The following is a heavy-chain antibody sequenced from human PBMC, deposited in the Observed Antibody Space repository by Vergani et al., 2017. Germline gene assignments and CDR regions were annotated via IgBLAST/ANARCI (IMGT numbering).Heavy chain of an antibody. D-gene: IGHD3-3*01. CDR2: ISSSSSYI. J-gene: IGHJ4*02. V-gene: IGHV3-21*01. Sequence: EVQLVESGGGLVKPGGSLRLSCAASGFTFSSYSMNWVRQAPGKGLEWVSSISSSSSYIYYADSVKGRFTISRDNAKNSLYLQMNSLRAEDTAVYYCASEECASHYWGQGTLVTVSS. CDR1: GFTFSSYS. CDR3: ASEECASHY.